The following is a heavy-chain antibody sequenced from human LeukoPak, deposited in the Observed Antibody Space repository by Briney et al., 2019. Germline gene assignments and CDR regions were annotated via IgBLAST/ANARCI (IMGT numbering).Heavy chain of an antibody. Sequence: WGTLTLSCTVSGFSFSSCAKNWVRNAQAKGKERVWTGSRSGDSTYYSATVKGPFTVSRDNSKNTLYLQMNSLRVDGTAVYYWARGRSLCTTSVHCVPDFWGQGTMVSVSS. V-gene: IGHV3-23*01. J-gene: IGHJ4*02. CDR2: GSRSGDST. CDR1: GFSFSSCA. CDR3: ARGRSLCTTSVHCVPDF. D-gene: IGHD3/OR15-3a*01.